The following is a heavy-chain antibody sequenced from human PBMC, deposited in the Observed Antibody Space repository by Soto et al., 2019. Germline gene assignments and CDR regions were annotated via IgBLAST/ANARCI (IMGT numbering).Heavy chain of an antibody. D-gene: IGHD3-16*01. J-gene: IGHJ6*02. CDR2: ISSSGGVT. Sequence: EVQLVESGGGLVQPGGSLRLSCAASGFTFRSYEMNWVRQAPGKGLEWVSYISSSGGVTYSADSVKGRFTISRDNAKNSLSLQMNSLRAEDTAVXXXXXALNWGRRNGMDVWGHGTTVTVSS. CDR1: GFTFRSYE. V-gene: IGHV3-48*03. CDR3: XXALNWGRRNGMDV.